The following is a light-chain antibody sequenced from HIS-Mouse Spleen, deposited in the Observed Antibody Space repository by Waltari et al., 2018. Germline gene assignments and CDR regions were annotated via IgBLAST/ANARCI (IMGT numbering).Light chain of an antibody. CDR1: SSNIGSNY. CDR3: AAWDDSLSGHVV. CDR2: RNK. Sequence: QSVLTQPPSASGTPGQRVTISCSGSSSNIGSNYVYWYQQLPGTAPKLLIYRNKPRPSGFPDRCSGSKSGTSASLAISGLRSEDEADYYCAAWDDSLSGHVVFGGGTKLTVL. J-gene: IGLJ2*01. V-gene: IGLV1-47*01.